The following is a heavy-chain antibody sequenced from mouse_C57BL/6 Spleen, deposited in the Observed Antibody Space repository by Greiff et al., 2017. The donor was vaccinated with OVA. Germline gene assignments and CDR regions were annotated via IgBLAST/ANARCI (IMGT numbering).Heavy chain of an antibody. V-gene: IGHV1-80*01. CDR3: ARKGDDYDGYFDY. J-gene: IGHJ2*01. D-gene: IGHD2-4*01. CDR2: LYPGDGDT. CDR1: GYAFSSYW. Sequence: VQLQQSGAELVKPGASVTISCTASGYAFSSYWMNWVKQRPGKGLEWIGQLYPGDGDTHSNGKFKGKATLTADKSSSTAYMQLSILTSEDSAVYCCARKGDDYDGYFDYWGQGTTLTVSS.